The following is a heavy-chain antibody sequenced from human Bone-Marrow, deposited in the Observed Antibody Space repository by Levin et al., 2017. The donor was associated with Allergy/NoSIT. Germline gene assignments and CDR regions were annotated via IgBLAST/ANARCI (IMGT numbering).Heavy chain of an antibody. CDR1: GFTFSSYA. CDR2: ISYDGSNK. D-gene: IGHD3-10*01. V-gene: IGHV3-30*04. J-gene: IGHJ4*02. Sequence: SGGSLRLSCAASGFTFSSYAMHWVRQAPGKGLEWVAVISYDGSNKYYADSVKGRFTISRDNSKNTLYLQMNSLRAEDTAVYYCARLPPRGVRTGFDYWGQGTLVTVSS. CDR3: ARLPPRGVRTGFDY.